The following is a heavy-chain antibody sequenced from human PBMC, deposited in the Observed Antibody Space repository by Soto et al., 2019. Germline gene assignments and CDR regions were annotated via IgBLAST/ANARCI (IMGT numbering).Heavy chain of an antibody. Sequence: GGSLRLSCEPSGFTFSSYWMHWVRQAPGKGLVWVSRINSDGSSTSYADSVKGRFTISRDNAKNTLYLQMNILRAEDTAVYYCARERTGYCSGGSCYDAYYYDYFDVWGKGTTVTVSS. J-gene: IGHJ6*03. V-gene: IGHV3-74*01. CDR1: GFTFSSYW. CDR3: ARERTGYCSGGSCYDAYYYDYFDV. CDR2: INSDGSST. D-gene: IGHD2-15*01.